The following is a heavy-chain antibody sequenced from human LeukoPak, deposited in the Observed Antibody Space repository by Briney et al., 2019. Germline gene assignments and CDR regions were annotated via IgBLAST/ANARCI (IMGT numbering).Heavy chain of an antibody. J-gene: IGHJ6*02. CDR2: ISSSSSYI. D-gene: IGHD2-2*01. CDR1: GFTFSSYS. Sequence: GGSLRLSCAASGFTFSSYSMNWVRQAPGKGLEWVSSISSSSSYIYYADSVKGRFTVSRDNAKNSLYLQMNSLRAEDTAVYYCARGAGYCSSTSCPLYYYYGMDVWGQGTTVTASS. CDR3: ARGAGYCSSTSCPLYYYYGMDV. V-gene: IGHV3-21*01.